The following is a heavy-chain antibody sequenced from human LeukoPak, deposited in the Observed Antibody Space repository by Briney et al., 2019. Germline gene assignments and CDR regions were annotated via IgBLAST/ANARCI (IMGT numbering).Heavy chain of an antibody. CDR3: ARYHGGNANFDY. Sequence: ASVKVSCKASGYTFTGYYMHWVRQAPGQGLEWMGRINPNSGDTNYAQKFQGRVTMTRDTSISTAYMELSRLRSDDTAVYYCARYHGGNANFDYWGQGTLVTVSS. CDR2: INPNSGDT. CDR1: GYTFTGYY. V-gene: IGHV1-2*06. D-gene: IGHD4-23*01. J-gene: IGHJ4*02.